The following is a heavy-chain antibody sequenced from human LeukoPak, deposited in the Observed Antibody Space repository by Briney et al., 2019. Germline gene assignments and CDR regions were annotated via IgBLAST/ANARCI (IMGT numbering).Heavy chain of an antibody. CDR3: ARFYRLGYCSGGSCYRFDP. CDR2: INHSGST. D-gene: IGHD2-15*01. CDR1: GGSFSDNF. V-gene: IGHV4-34*01. J-gene: IGHJ5*02. Sequence: SETLSLTCAVYGGSFSDNFWSWIREPPGKGLEWIGEINHSGSTNYNPSLKSRVTISVDTSKNQFSLKLSSVTAADTAVYYCARFYRLGYCSGGSCYRFDPWGQGTLVTVSS.